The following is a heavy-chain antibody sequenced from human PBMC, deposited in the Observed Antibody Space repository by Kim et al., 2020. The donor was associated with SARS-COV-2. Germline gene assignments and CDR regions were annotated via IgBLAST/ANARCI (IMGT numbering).Heavy chain of an antibody. V-gene: IGHV3-72*01. J-gene: IGHJ6*02. Sequence: GGSLRLSCAASGFTFTDHYMDWVRQAPGKGLEWITRTTAKGNIYTNYAPSVQGRFIVSRENSKNSLFLQMNSLKTDDTAVYYCARDTAAAMDVWGQGTTV. D-gene: IGHD5-18*01. CDR2: TTAKGNIYT. CDR1: GFTFTDHY. CDR3: ARDTAAAMDV.